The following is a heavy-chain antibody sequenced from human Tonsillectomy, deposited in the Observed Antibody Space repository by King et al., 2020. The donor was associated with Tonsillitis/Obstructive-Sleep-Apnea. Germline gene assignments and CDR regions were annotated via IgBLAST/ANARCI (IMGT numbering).Heavy chain of an antibody. V-gene: IGHV5-51*01. CDR2: IHPGDSDT. CDR3: ARSTGFPWWFDP. J-gene: IGHJ5*02. CDR1: GYSFTNYW. D-gene: IGHD1-1*01. Sequence: QLVQSGAEVKKPGESLKISCKGSGYSFTNYWIGWVRQMPGKGLECMGIIHPGDSDTRYRPSFQGQVDISVDKSISTAYLQWSSLKASDTAIYYCARSTGFPWWFDPWGQGTLVTVSS.